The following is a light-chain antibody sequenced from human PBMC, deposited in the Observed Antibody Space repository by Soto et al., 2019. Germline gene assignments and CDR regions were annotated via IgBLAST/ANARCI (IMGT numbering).Light chain of an antibody. CDR1: SSDVGGYNY. CDR2: EVS. CDR3: SSYTSSTTYV. V-gene: IGLV2-14*01. J-gene: IGLJ1*01. Sequence: QSALTQPASVSGSPGQSITISCTGTSSDVGGYNYVSWYQQLPGKAPKVMIYEVSNRPSGVSNRFSGSKSGNTASLTISGLQADDEADYYCSSYTSSTTYVFGTGTKLTGL.